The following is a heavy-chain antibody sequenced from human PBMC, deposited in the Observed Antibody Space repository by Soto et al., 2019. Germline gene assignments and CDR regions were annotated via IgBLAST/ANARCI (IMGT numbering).Heavy chain of an antibody. V-gene: IGHV1-18*04. CDR3: ARGICSGGSCYPRGGDYFGY. CDR2: ISAYNGNT. Sequence: GASVKVSCKASGYTFTSYGISWVRQAPGQGLEWMGWISAYNGNTNYAQKLQGRVTMTTDTSTSTAYMELRSLRSDDTAVYYCARGICSGGSCYPRGGDYFGYWGQGTLVTVSS. J-gene: IGHJ4*02. CDR1: GYTFTSYG. D-gene: IGHD2-15*01.